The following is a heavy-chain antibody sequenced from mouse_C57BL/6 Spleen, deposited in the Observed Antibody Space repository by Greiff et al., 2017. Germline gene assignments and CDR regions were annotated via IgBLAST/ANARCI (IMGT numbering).Heavy chain of an antibody. J-gene: IGHJ2*01. CDR2: IDPETGGT. CDR3: TDGYFYYFDY. V-gene: IGHV1-15*01. Sequence: VQLQQSGAELVRPGASVTLSCKASGYTFTDYEMHWVKQTPAHGLEWIGAIDPETGGTAYNQKFKGKAILTADKSSSTAYMELRSLTSEDSAVYYCTDGYFYYFDYWGQGTTLTVSS. CDR1: GYTFTDYE. D-gene: IGHD2-3*01.